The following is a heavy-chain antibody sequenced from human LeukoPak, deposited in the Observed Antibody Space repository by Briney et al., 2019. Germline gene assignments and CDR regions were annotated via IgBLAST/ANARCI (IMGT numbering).Heavy chain of an antibody. CDR3: ARDGIAAAGTLYYYGMDV. J-gene: IGHJ6*02. D-gene: IGHD6-13*01. CDR2: IIPMYATS. CDR1: GGTFRSYA. V-gene: IGHV1-69*13. Sequence: SVKVSCKASGGTFRSYAISWVRQAPGQGLEWMGGIIPMYATSNYAQKFQGRVTITADESTSTAYMELSSLRFEDTAVYYCARDGIAAAGTLYYYGMDVWGQGTTVTVSS.